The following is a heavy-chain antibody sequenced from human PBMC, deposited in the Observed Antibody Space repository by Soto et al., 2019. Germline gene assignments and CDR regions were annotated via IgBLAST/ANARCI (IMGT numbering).Heavy chain of an antibody. CDR2: ISGSGGST. CDR1: GFTFSSYA. CDR3: AKNHYEWLLYRPYFDY. Sequence: PGGSLRLSCAASGFTFSSYAMSWVRQAPGKGLEWVSAISGSGGSTYYADSVKGRFTISRDNSKNTLYLQMNSLRAEDTAVYYCAKNHYEWLLYRPYFDYWGQGTLVTVSS. J-gene: IGHJ4*02. D-gene: IGHD3-3*01. V-gene: IGHV3-23*01.